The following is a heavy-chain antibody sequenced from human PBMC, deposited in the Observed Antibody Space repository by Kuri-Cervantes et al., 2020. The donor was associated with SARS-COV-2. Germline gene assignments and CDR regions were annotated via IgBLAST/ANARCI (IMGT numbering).Heavy chain of an antibody. V-gene: IGHV4-30-2*01. J-gene: IGHJ4*02. Sequence: SETLSLTCAVSGGSISGGDYSRSWIRQPPGKGLEWIGYSYHSGSTHYNPSLKSRVTISVDRSKNQFSLNLTSVTAADTAVYYCARGLRGVVPAAITVDYWGQGTLVTVSS. CDR3: ARGLRGVVPAAITVDY. CDR2: SYHSGST. CDR1: GGSISGGDYS. D-gene: IGHD2-2*01.